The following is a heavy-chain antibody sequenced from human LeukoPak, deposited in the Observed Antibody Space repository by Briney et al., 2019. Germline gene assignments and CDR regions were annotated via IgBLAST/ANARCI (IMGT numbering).Heavy chain of an antibody. CDR1: GDSISNGVKY. D-gene: IGHD2-8*02. CDR3: ARDQVECTGGTCQSRVGFDF. J-gene: IGHJ4*02. CDR2: IYHSGRS. Sequence: SETLSLTCTVSGDSISNGVKYWSWIRQHPGRGLEWIGYIYHSGRSYYNPSLKSRITMSVDTSKNQFSLNLSSVTAADTAVYYCARDQVECTGGTCQSRVGFDFWGQGTLVTVSP. V-gene: IGHV4-31*03.